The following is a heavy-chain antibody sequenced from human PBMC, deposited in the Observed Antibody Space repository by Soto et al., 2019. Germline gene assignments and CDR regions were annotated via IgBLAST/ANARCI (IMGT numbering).Heavy chain of an antibody. V-gene: IGHV1-18*01. D-gene: IGHD6-13*01. Sequence: GASVKVSCKASGYTFTSYGISWVRQAPGQGLEWMGWISAYNGNINYAQKVQGRVTMTTDTSTSTAYMELRSLRSDDTAVYYCARANDYSSNWYFDDWGQGTPVTVSS. J-gene: IGHJ4*02. CDR3: ARANDYSSNWYFDD. CDR1: GYTFTSYG. CDR2: ISAYNGNI.